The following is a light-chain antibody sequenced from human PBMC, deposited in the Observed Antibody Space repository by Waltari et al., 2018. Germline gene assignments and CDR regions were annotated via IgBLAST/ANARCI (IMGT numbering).Light chain of an antibody. Sequence: QSALTQPRSVSGSPGQSVTISSTGTSSAVGANNFVSWYQHHPAKAPKLIIYDINKRPSGVPDRFSGSKSGNTASLTISGLQAEDEADYYCCSCVGRNIYWVFGGGTKLTVL. V-gene: IGLV2-11*01. CDR2: DIN. CDR3: CSCVGRNIYWV. CDR1: SSAVGANNF. J-gene: IGLJ3*02.